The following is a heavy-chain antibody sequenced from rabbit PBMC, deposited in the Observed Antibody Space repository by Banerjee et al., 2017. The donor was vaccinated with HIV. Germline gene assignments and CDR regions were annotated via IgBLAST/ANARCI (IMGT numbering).Heavy chain of an antibody. CDR3: ARISGGSGFGMDL. CDR1: GFTLSSSYW. D-gene: IGHD4-1*01. V-gene: IGHV1S45*01. CDR2: INTSSGST. J-gene: IGHJ6*01. Sequence: QEQLVESGGDLVKPEGSLTLTCTASGFTLSSSYWICWVRQAPGKGLEWIACINTSSGSTVYATWAKGRFTISKTSSTTVTLQMTSLTAADTATYFCARISGGSGFGMDLWGPGTLVTVS.